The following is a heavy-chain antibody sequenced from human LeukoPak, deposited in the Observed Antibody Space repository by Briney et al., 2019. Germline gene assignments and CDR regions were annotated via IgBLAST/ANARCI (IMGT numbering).Heavy chain of an antibody. Sequence: SETLSLTCTVSGGSFSSSYWSWIRQPPGKGLEWIGYIYYSGSTNYNPSLKSRVTISVDTSRNQFSLKLSSVTAADTAVYYCARLPTNVDTAMVDAFDIWGQGTMVTVSS. CDR2: IYYSGST. V-gene: IGHV4-59*08. CDR1: GGSFSSSY. CDR3: ARLPTNVDTAMVDAFDI. J-gene: IGHJ3*02. D-gene: IGHD5-18*01.